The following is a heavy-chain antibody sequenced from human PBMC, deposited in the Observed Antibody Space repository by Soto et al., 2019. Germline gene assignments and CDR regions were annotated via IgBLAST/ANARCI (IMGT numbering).Heavy chain of an antibody. CDR2: ISTYNGNT. D-gene: IGHD4-17*01. J-gene: IGHJ6*03. Sequence: QVQLVQSGAEVKQPGASVKVSCKASGYTFTNYGFTWVRQAPGQELEWLGWISTYNGNTKYAQKVQGRLTMTTDTSTSTANMELTSLRSDDTALYYCARTTVTASYYYMDVWGKGSTVTVSS. CDR1: GYTFTNYG. V-gene: IGHV1-18*01. CDR3: ARTTVTASYYYMDV.